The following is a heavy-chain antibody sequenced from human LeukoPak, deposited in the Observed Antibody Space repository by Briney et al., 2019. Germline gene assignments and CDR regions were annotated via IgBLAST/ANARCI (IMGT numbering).Heavy chain of an antibody. CDR1: GFTFDDYG. D-gene: IGHD3-10*01. CDR2: INWNGGST. J-gene: IGHJ4*02. CDR3: ARDLGHYYYGSGSSH. V-gene: IGHV3-20*04. Sequence: PGGSLRLSCAASGFTFDDYGMSWFRQAPGKGLEWVSGINWNGGSTGYADSVKGRFTISRGNAKNSLYLQMNSLRAEDTALYYCARDLGHYYYGSGSSHWGQGTLVTVSS.